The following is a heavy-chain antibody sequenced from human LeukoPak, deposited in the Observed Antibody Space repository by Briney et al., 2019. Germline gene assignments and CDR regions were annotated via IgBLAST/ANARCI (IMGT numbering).Heavy chain of an antibody. J-gene: IGHJ5*02. CDR2: ISYDGTNK. V-gene: IGHV3-30*18. CDR1: GSTFRLYG. Sequence: PGGSLRLSCAASGSTFRLYGMHWVRQTPGKGLEWVAVISYDGTNKYYEDSVKGRFTISRDNSKNTLYLQMNSLRPEDTAVYYCAKEEPLTKWFDPWGQGTLVTVSS. CDR3: AKEEPLTKWFDP. D-gene: IGHD1-14*01.